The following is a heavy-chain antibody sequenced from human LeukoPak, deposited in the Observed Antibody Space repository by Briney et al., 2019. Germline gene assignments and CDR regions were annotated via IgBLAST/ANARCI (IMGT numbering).Heavy chain of an antibody. D-gene: IGHD5-12*01. V-gene: IGHV4-4*02. CDR3: ARDGYSGSDAL. CDR2: INHSGST. J-gene: IGHJ4*02. CDR1: GFTFSNAW. Sequence: PGGSLRLSCAASGFTFSNAWMSWVRQPPGKGLEWIGEINHSGSTNYNPSLKSRVTISVDTSQNQFSLKLSSVTAADTAVYYCARDGYSGSDALWGQGTLVTVSS.